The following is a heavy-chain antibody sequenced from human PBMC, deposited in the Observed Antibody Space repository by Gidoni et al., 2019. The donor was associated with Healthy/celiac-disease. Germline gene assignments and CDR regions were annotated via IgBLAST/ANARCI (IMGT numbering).Heavy chain of an antibody. CDR2: INHSGST. J-gene: IGHJ4*02. D-gene: IGHD6-13*01. V-gene: IGHV4-34*01. Sequence: QVQLQQWGAGLLKPSETLSLTCAVYGGSFSGYYWSWIRQPPGKGREWIGEINHSGSTNYNPSLKSRVTISVDTSKNQFSLKLSSVTAADTAVYYCARGRFYFIAAAGTATLFDYWGQGTLVTVSS. CDR1: GGSFSGYY. CDR3: ARGRFYFIAAAGTATLFDY.